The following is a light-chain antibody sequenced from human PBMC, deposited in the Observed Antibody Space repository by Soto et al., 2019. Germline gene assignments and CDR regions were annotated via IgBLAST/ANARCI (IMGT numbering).Light chain of an antibody. J-gene: IGKJ1*01. CDR3: QQYDSYSLT. Sequence: DIQITQSPSSLSASVGDRVTITCRASQGIRNDLGWYQQKPGKAPKLLIYDASGLQSGVPSRFSGSGSGTEFTLTISSLQPDDFATYYCQQYDSYSLTFGQGTKVDNK. CDR1: QGIRND. CDR2: DAS. V-gene: IGKV1-17*01.